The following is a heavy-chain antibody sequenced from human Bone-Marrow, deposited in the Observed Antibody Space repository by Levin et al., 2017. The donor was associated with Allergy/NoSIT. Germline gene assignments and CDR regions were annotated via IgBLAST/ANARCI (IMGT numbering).Heavy chain of an antibody. J-gene: IGHJ3*02. CDR2: IKSEIDGGTP. Sequence: GGSLRLSCAASGFTFADAWMNWVRQAPGKGLEWVGRIKSEIDGGTPDYAAPVKGRFTISRDDSKKMVYLQMNSLKTEDTAVYYYTTVDAVVVIQGHDAFDIWGQGTMVTVSS. CDR3: TTVDAVVVIQGHDAFDI. V-gene: IGHV3-15*07. CDR1: GFTFADAW. D-gene: IGHD2-21*01.